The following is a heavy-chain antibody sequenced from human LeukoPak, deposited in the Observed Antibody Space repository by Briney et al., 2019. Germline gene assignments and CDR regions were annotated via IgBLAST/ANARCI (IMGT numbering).Heavy chain of an antibody. Sequence: GESLKISCKGFGNSFTSNWTGWGRQMPGKGREWRVSIYPGDSDTRYSPSFQGQVTISADKSISTAYLQWSSLKASDTAMYYCARGYSSSRAWFDPWGQGTLVTVSS. CDR2: IYPGDSDT. J-gene: IGHJ5*02. V-gene: IGHV5-51*01. CDR3: ARGYSSSRAWFDP. CDR1: GNSFTSNW. D-gene: IGHD6-13*01.